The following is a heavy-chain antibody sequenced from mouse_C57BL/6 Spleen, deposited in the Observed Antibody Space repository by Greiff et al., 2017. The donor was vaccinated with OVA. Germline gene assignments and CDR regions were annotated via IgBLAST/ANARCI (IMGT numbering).Heavy chain of an antibody. Sequence: EVNLVESGEGLVKPGGSLKLSCAASGFTFSSYAMSWVRQTPEKRLEWVAYISSGGDYIYYADTVKGRFTISRDNARNTLYLQMSSLKSEDTAMYYCTRDEVGSFSYWGQGTLVTVSA. CDR2: ISSGGDYI. CDR3: TRDEVGSFSY. D-gene: IGHD1-1*01. V-gene: IGHV5-9-1*02. J-gene: IGHJ3*01. CDR1: GFTFSSYA.